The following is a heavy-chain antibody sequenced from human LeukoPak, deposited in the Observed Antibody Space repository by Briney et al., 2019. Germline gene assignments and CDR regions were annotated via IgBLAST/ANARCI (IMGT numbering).Heavy chain of an antibody. J-gene: IGHJ4*02. CDR1: GFTFSSYS. V-gene: IGHV3-21*04. CDR2: ISSSSTYI. D-gene: IGHD3-10*01. CDR3: ASSWFGESRGFFDY. Sequence: GGSLRLSCAASGFTFSSYSMNWVRQAPGKGLEWVSSISSSSTYIYYADSVKGRFTISRDNAKNSLYLQMNSLRAEDTAVYYCASSWFGESRGFFDYWGQGTLVTVSS.